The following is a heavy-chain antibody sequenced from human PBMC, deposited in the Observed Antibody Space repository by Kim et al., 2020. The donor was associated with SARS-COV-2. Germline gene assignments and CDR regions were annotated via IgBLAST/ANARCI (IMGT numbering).Heavy chain of an antibody. CDR3: ARADSGWYYFDY. J-gene: IGHJ4*02. Sequence: SYPDSVKGRFTISRDNAKNTLYLQMNSLRAEDTAVYYCARADSGWYYFDYWGQGTLVTVSS. V-gene: IGHV3-74*01. D-gene: IGHD6-19*01.